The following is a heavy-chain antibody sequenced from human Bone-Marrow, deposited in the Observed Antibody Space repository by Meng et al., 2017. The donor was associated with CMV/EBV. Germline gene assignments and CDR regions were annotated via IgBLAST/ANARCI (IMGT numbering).Heavy chain of an antibody. V-gene: IGHV3-30*04. J-gene: IGHJ4*02. D-gene: IGHD2-2*01. CDR2: ISHDGKDK. Sequence: GESLKISCAASGFTFSSYAMSWVRQAPGKGLEWVAIISHDGKDKSYADSVKGRFTISRDNSKNTLYLQMNSLRAEDTSVYYCAKALLASTSFNYWGQGTLVTVSS. CDR1: GFTFSSYA. CDR3: AKALLASTSFNY.